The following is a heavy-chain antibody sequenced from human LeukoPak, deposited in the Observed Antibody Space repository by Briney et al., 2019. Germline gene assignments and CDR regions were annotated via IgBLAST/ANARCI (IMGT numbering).Heavy chain of an antibody. D-gene: IGHD3-9*01. Sequence: GGSLRLSCAASGVTFSSYAMSWVRQAPGKGLEWVSAISGSGGSTYYADSVKGRFTISRDNSKNTLYLQMNSLRAEDTAVYYCAKDLDILTGYYAFQHWGQGTLVTVSS. CDR2: ISGSGGST. CDR3: AKDLDILTGYYAFQH. J-gene: IGHJ1*01. CDR1: GVTFSSYA. V-gene: IGHV3-23*01.